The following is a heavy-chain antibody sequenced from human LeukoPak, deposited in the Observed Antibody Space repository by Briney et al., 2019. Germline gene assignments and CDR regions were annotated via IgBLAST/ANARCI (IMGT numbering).Heavy chain of an antibody. CDR3: ARAKPGIAAAGPPDY. Sequence: VGSLRLSCAASLFTLTVDSMSSVREAPQEGLGCGSSISSSISYIYYTDSVKGRFTISRDNAKNSLYLQMNSLRAEDTAVYYCARAKPGIAAAGPPDYWGQGTLVTVSS. D-gene: IGHD6-13*01. CDR1: LFTLTVDS. CDR2: ISSSISYI. V-gene: IGHV3-21*01. J-gene: IGHJ4*02.